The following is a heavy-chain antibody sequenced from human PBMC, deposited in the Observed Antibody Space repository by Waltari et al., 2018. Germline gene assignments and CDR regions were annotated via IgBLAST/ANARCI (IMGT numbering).Heavy chain of an antibody. Sequence: QLQLQESGPGLVKPSETLSLTCTVSGGSISSSTYYWGGIRQPPGKGLECIGGINYSGNTYYIPSLKSRVTISIDTSTNQFSLDLNSVTAADTAVYYWARRREGRNWFDSWGQGTLVTVSS. J-gene: IGHJ5*01. CDR1: GGSISSSTYY. CDR3: ARRREGRNWFDS. D-gene: IGHD3-10*01. V-gene: IGHV4-39*01. CDR2: INYSGNT.